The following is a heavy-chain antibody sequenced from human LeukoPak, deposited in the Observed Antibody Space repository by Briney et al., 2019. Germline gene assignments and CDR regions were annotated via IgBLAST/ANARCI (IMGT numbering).Heavy chain of an antibody. V-gene: IGHV4-61*02. D-gene: IGHD6-19*01. Sequence: SETLSLTCTVSGGSISSGSYYWSWIRQPAGKGLEWIVRIYTSGSTNYNPSLKIRVPISVDTSQNQFSLKLSSVTAADTAVYYCARSGGWSESFDYWGQGTLVTVSS. CDR3: ARSGGWSESFDY. CDR2: IYTSGST. CDR1: GGSISSGSYY. J-gene: IGHJ4*02.